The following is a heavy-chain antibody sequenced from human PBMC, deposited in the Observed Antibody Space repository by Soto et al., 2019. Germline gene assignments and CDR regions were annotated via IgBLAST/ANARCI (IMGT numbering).Heavy chain of an antibody. Sequence: LSLTCAVYGGSFSGYYWSWIRQPPGKGLEWIGEINHSGSTNYNPSLKSRVTISVDTSKNQFSLKLSSVTAADTAVYYCARGGVTMVRGSFRRYYGMDVWGQGTTVTVSS. J-gene: IGHJ6*02. CDR3: ARGGVTMVRGSFRRYYGMDV. V-gene: IGHV4-34*01. D-gene: IGHD3-10*01. CDR2: INHSGST. CDR1: GGSFSGYY.